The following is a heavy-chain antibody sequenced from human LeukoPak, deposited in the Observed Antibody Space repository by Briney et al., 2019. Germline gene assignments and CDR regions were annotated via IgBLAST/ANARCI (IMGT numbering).Heavy chain of an antibody. CDR1: GGSFSGYY. J-gene: IGHJ4*02. CDR2: INHSGST. D-gene: IGHD6-19*01. V-gene: IGHV4-34*01. CDR3: ARGGSVAGTRYFDY. Sequence: SATLSLTCAVYGGSFSGYYWSWIRQPPGKGLEWIGEINHSGSTNYNPSLKSRVTISVDTSKNQFSLKLSSVTAADTAVYYCARGGSVAGTRYFDYWGQGTLVTVSS.